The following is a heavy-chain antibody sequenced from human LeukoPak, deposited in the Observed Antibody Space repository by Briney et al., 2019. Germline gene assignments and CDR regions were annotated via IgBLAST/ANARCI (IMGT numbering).Heavy chain of an antibody. D-gene: IGHD2-15*01. Sequence: GGSLRLSCAAPGFTFDSYAMSWVRQAPGKGLDCVSGISGGGVSTYYADSVKGRFTISRDNSKNTLYLQMNSLRAEDTAVYYCAKDVRGVVVAAHDYWGQGTLVTVSS. CDR2: ISGGGVST. CDR1: GFTFDSYA. CDR3: AKDVRGVVVAAHDY. J-gene: IGHJ4*02. V-gene: IGHV3-23*01.